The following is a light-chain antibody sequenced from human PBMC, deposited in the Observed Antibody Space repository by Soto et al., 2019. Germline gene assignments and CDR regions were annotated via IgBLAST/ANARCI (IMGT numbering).Light chain of an antibody. CDR2: EGS. V-gene: IGLV2-23*03. CDR3: CSYAGSSTLLYV. CDR1: SSDVGSYNL. J-gene: IGLJ1*01. Sequence: QSALTQPASVSGSPGQSITISCTGTSSDVGSYNLVSWYQQHPGKAPKLMIYEGSKRPSGVSNRFSGSKYGNTASLTISGLQAEDEADYYCCSYAGSSTLLYVFGTGTKLTVL.